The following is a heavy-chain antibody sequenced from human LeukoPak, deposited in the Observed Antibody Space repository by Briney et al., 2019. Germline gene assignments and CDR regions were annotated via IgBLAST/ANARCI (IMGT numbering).Heavy chain of an antibody. J-gene: IGHJ3*02. CDR1: GFTFSGYE. D-gene: IGHD1-26*01. V-gene: IGHV3-48*03. CDR2: ISSSGSTI. CDR3: ARGGSYLSAFDI. Sequence: GGSLRLSCAASGFTFSGYEMNWVRQAPGKGLEWVSYISSSGSTIYYADSVKGRFTISRDNAKNSLYLQMNSLRAEDTAVYYCARGGSYLSAFDIWGQGTMVTVSS.